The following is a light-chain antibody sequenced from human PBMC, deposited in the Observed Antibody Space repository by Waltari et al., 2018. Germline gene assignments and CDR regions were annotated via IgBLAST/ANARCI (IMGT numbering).Light chain of an antibody. CDR2: EVT. CDR3: SSFAGRWV. J-gene: IGLJ3*02. V-gene: IGLV2-8*01. Sequence: QSALTQPPSASGSPGQSVTISCTGTSSDFGNYNFVSWYQQHPGKAPKVIIYEVTKRSSGFPARFSCAKSGNTASLTVAGLQAEDEADYYCSSFAGRWVFGGGTKLTVL. CDR1: SSDFGNYNF.